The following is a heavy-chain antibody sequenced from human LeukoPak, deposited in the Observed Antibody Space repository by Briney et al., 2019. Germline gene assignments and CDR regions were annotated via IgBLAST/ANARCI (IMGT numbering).Heavy chain of an antibody. CDR3: VRHRTASDY. D-gene: IGHD3-16*02. V-gene: IGHV3-21*01. CDR1: EFSVGSNY. J-gene: IGHJ4*02. Sequence: GGSLRLSCAASEFSVGSNYMTWVRQAPGEGLEWVSSISPSSSYIFYSDSLKGRFTISRDNAKNSLYLQMNSLRVEDTAVYYCVRHRTASDYWGLGALVTVSS. CDR2: ISPSSSYI.